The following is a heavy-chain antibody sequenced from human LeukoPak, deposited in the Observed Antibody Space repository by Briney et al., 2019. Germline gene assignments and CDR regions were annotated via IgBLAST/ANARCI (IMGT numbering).Heavy chain of an antibody. CDR1: GFTFSSYW. V-gene: IGHV3-74*01. CDR3: ARSLTYYYGSGSYFFDY. J-gene: IGHJ4*02. Sequence: GGSLRLSCAVSGFTFSSYWMHWVRQAPGKGLVWVSRINSDGSSTSYADSVKGRFTISRDNAKNSLYLQMNSLRAEDTAVYYCARSLTYYYGSGSYFFDYWGQGTLVTVSS. CDR2: INSDGSST. D-gene: IGHD3-10*01.